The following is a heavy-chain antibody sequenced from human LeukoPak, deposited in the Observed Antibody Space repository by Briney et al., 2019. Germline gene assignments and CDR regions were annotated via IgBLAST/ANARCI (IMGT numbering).Heavy chain of an antibody. D-gene: IGHD2-2*03. CDR2: IIPIFGTA. V-gene: IGHV1-69*13. Sequence: GASVKVSRKASGGTFSSYAISWVRQAPGQGLEWMGGIIPIFGTANYAQKFQGRVTITADESTSTAYMELSSLRSEDTAVYYCAMVGYCSSTSCLGREDYYYYGMDVWGQGTTVTVSS. CDR1: GGTFSSYA. J-gene: IGHJ6*02. CDR3: AMVGYCSSTSCLGREDYYYYGMDV.